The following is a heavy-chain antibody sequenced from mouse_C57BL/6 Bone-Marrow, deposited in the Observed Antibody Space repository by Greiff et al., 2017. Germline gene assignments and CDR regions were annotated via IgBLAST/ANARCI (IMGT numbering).Heavy chain of an antibody. V-gene: IGHV1-42*01. J-gene: IGHJ2*01. D-gene: IGHD1-1*01. Sequence: EVQLQQSGPELVKPGASAKISCKSSGYSFTGYYMNWVKQSPEKSLEWIGEINPSTGGTTYNQKFKAKATLTVDKSSSTAYMQLKSLTSEDSAVYYCAREDYDSNYFDYWGQGTTLTVSS. CDR3: AREDYDSNYFDY. CDR2: INPSTGGT. CDR1: GYSFTGYY.